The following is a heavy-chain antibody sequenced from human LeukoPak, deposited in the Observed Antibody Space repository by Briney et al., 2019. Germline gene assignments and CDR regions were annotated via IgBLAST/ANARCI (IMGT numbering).Heavy chain of an antibody. CDR2: IYGGESI. D-gene: IGHD6-19*01. CDR1: GASISIYY. CDR3: ARVNSGWYGRLDY. V-gene: IGHV4-4*07. J-gene: IGHJ4*02. Sequence: SDTLSLTCTVSGASISIYYWSWIRQPAGKGLEWIGCIYGGESINYNPSLKSRVTMSVDTSKNQFSLKLSSVTAADTAVYYCARVNSGWYGRLDYWGPGTLVTVSS.